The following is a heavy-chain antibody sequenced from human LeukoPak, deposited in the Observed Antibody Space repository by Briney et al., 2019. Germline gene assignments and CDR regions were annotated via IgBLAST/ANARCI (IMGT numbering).Heavy chain of an antibody. V-gene: IGHV3-48*04. D-gene: IGHD2-21*02. CDR2: ISTGSSTI. Sequence: GGSLRLSCAASGFTFSSYSMNWVRQAPGKGLEWVSYISTGSSTIYYAGSVKGRFTISRDNGKNSLYLQMNSLRAEDTAVYYCARDKLAYYGGDCYPDAWGQGTLVTVSS. CDR3: ARDKLAYYGGDCYPDA. CDR1: GFTFSSYS. J-gene: IGHJ5*02.